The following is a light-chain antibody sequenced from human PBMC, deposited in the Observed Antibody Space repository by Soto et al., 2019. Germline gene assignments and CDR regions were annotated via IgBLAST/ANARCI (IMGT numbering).Light chain of an antibody. CDR1: QSLSSNY. Sequence: EKVMTQSPGTLSLSPGERATLSCRASQSLSSNYLAWYQQKPGQAPRLLIYGASSRATGIPDRFSGSGSGTDFTLTISRLEPEDFAVYYCQQYGSSPPTFGQGTKVDI. CDR2: GAS. CDR3: QQYGSSPPT. J-gene: IGKJ1*01. V-gene: IGKV3-20*01.